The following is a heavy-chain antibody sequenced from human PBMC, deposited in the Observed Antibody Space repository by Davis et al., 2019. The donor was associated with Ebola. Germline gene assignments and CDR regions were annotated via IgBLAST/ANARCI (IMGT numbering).Heavy chain of an antibody. Sequence: SVQLSCKASGCTFSSYAISWVRQAPGHGLEWMGGIIPIFGTANYAQKFQGSVTITADESTSTAYMELSSLRSEDTAVYYCARVGPVTTSYYYYYYGMDVWGQGTTVTVSS. D-gene: IGHD4-17*01. CDR2: IIPIFGTA. J-gene: IGHJ6*02. V-gene: IGHV1-69*13. CDR3: ARVGPVTTSYYYYYYGMDV. CDR1: GCTFSSYA.